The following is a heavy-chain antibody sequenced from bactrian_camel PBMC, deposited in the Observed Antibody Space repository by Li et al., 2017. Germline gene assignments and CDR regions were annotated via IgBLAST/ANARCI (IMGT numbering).Heavy chain of an antibody. V-gene: IGHV3S42*01. J-gene: IGHJ4*01. CDR2: INRRGTGRGTV. CDR3: AAGYGLSTSPH. Sequence: VQLVESGGGSVQAGGSLTLSCLTSGDDVYGFLGWFRQAQGKEREGIAAINRRGTGRGTVSYADSVKGRFTISEDNAANTLYLQMNSLKPEDTAVYYCAAGYGLSTSPHWGQGTQVTVS. D-gene: IGHD5*01. CDR1: GDDVYGF.